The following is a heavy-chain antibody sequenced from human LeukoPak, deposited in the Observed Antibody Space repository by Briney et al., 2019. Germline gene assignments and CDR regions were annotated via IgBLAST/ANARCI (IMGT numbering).Heavy chain of an antibody. V-gene: IGHV4-34*01. J-gene: IGHJ3*02. CDR1: GGSFSGYY. D-gene: IGHD6-19*01. CDR3: ASDLVHSGWYSDAFDI. CDR2: INHSGST. Sequence: SETLSLTCAVYGGSFSGYYWSWIRQPPGKGLEWIGEINHSGSTNYNPSLKSRVTISVDTSKNQFSLKLSSVTAADTAVYYCASDLVHSGWYSDAFDIWGQGTMVTVSS.